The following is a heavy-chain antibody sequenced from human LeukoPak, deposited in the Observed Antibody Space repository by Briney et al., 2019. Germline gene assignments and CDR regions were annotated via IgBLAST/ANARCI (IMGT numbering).Heavy chain of an antibody. V-gene: IGHV3-21*01. Sequence: PGGSLRLSCAASGFTFSSYSMNWVRQAPAKGLDWVSSISSSSSYIYYADSVKGRFTISRDNAKNSLYLQMNSLRAEDTAVYYCARDQGSGRNYFDYWGQGTLVTVSS. CDR3: ARDQGSGRNYFDY. CDR2: ISSSSSYI. J-gene: IGHJ4*02. CDR1: GFTFSSYS. D-gene: IGHD3-10*01.